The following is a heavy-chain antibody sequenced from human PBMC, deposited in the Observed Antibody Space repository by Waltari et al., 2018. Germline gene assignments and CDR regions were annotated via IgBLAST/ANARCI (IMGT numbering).Heavy chain of an antibody. D-gene: IGHD3-22*01. CDR1: GGSLRGYY. CDR3: ARGGNPPRDSSGYGGYYFDY. J-gene: IGHJ4*02. Sequence: QVQLQQWGAGLLKPSETLSLTCAVTGGSLRGYYWSWLRQPPGKGLEWIGEINHSGSTNYNPSLKSRVTISVDTSKNQFSLKLSSVTAADTAVYYCARGGNPPRDSSGYGGYYFDYWGQGTLVTVSS. CDR2: INHSGST. V-gene: IGHV4-34*01.